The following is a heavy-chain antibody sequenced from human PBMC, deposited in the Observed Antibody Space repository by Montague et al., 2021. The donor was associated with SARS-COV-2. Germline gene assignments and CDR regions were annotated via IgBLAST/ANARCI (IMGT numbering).Heavy chain of an antibody. CDR1: GFTFSSYS. V-gene: IGHV3-21*01. Sequence: SLRLSCAASGFTFSSYSMNWVRQAPGKGLEWVSSISSSSSSYIYYADSVKGRFTISRDNAKNSLYLQMNSLRAEDTAVYYCARDPSMIFGVVTLPWGQGTLVTVSS. D-gene: IGHD3/OR15-3a*01. CDR2: ISSSSSSYI. CDR3: ARDPSMIFGVVTLP. J-gene: IGHJ5*02.